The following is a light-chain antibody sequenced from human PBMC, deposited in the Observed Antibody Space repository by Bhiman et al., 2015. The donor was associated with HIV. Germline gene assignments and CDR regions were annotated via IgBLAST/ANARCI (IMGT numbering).Light chain of an antibody. J-gene: IGLJ2*01. V-gene: IGLV3-25*03. Sequence: SYELTQPPSVSVSPGQTARITCSGDALPKQYAYWYQQKPGQAPVMVIYKDSERPSGIPERFSGSSSGTTVTLTISGVQAEDEADYYCQSAANSATYEVFGGGTKLTVL. CDR1: ALPKQY. CDR2: KDS. CDR3: QSAANSATYEV.